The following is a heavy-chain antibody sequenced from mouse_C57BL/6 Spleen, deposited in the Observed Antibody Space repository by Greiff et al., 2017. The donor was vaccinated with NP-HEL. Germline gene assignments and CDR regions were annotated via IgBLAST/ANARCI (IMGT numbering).Heavy chain of an antibody. Sequence: VQLQQSGAELVKPGASVKLSCKASGYTFTSYWMHWVNQRPGRGLEWIGRIDPNSGGTKYNEKFKSKATLTVDKPSSTAYMQLSSLTSEDSAVYYCARCDTTVVAEDAMDYWGQGTSVTVSS. D-gene: IGHD1-1*01. V-gene: IGHV1-72*01. CDR3: ARCDTTVVAEDAMDY. CDR1: GYTFTSYW. CDR2: IDPNSGGT. J-gene: IGHJ4*01.